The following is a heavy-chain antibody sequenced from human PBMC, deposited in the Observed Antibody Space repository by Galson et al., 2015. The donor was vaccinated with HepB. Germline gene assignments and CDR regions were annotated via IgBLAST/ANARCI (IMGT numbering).Heavy chain of an antibody. J-gene: IGHJ4*02. Sequence: SLRLSCAASGFTFGDYAMSWFRQAPGKGLEWVGFIRSKAYGGTTEYAASVEGRFTISRDDSKSIAYLQMNSLKTEDTAVYYCTRGAWDDYVWGSYRPDFDYWGQGTLVTVSS. CDR1: GFTFGDYA. CDR2: IRSKAYGGTT. V-gene: IGHV3-49*03. D-gene: IGHD3-16*02. CDR3: TRGAWDDYVWGSYRPDFDY.